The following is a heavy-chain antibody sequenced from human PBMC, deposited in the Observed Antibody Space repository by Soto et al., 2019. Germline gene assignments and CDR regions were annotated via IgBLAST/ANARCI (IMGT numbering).Heavy chain of an antibody. V-gene: IGHV1-69*02. Sequence: SVKVSCKASGGTFSSYTISWVRQAPGQGLEWMGRIIPILGIANYAQKFQGRVTITADKSTSTAYMELSSLRSEDTAVYYCARRPYDSSGYYSAREYYFDYWGQGTLVTVSS. J-gene: IGHJ4*02. CDR2: IIPILGIA. CDR3: ARRPYDSSGYYSAREYYFDY. D-gene: IGHD3-22*01. CDR1: GGTFSSYT.